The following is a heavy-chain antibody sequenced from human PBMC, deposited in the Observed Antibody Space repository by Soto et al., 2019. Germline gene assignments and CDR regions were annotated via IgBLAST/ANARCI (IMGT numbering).Heavy chain of an antibody. CDR3: ARAFGELSLIEAFDI. CDR1: GGTFSSYA. D-gene: IGHD3-16*02. J-gene: IGHJ3*02. V-gene: IGHV1-69*13. CDR2: IIPIFGTA. Sequence: ASVKVSCKASGGTFSSYAISWVRQAPGQGLEWMGGIIPIFGTANYAQKFQGRVTITADESTSTAYMELSSLRSEDTAVYYCARAFGELSLIEAFDIWGQGTMVTVSS.